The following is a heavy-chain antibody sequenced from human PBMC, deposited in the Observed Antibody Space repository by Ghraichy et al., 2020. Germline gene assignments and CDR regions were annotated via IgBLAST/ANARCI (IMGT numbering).Heavy chain of an antibody. Sequence: GGSLRLSCAASGFTVSSNYMSWVRQAPGKGLEWVSVIYSGDNTHYADSVKGRFTISRDNSKNTFYLQMNSLRAEDTAVYYCARVSSSSWSTPFDYWGQGTLVTVSS. J-gene: IGHJ4*02. D-gene: IGHD6-13*01. V-gene: IGHV3-66*01. CDR1: GFTVSSNY. CDR3: ARVSSSSWSTPFDY. CDR2: IYSGDNT.